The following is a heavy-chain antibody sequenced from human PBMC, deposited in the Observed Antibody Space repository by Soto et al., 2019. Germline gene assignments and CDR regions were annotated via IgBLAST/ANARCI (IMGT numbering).Heavy chain of an antibody. CDR2: INPKSRGT. Sequence: QVQLVQSGAEVKKPGASVKVSCKASGYTFTDYFIHWVRHALGQGFEWMGWINPKSRGTNYAQKFQGRVTMPRDTSNSTAYMELRGLRSDDTAVYYCARVTLKAGNWFDPWGQGTLVTVSS. CDR3: ARVTLKAGNWFDP. J-gene: IGHJ5*02. CDR1: GYTFTDYF. V-gene: IGHV1-2*02.